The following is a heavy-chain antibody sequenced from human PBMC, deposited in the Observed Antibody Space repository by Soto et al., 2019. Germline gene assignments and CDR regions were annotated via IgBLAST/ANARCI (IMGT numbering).Heavy chain of an antibody. J-gene: IGHJ6*01. V-gene: IGHV5-51*01. D-gene: IGHD3-10*01. CDR1: GYSFTSYW. Sequence: VESLNISCKVSGYSFTSYWIVWVLQMPGKGLEWMGIIYPGDSDTRYSPSFQGQVTISADKSISTAYLQWSSLKASDTAMYYCARRSIVYYGMDVWGQGTTVTVSS. CDR3: ARRSIVYYGMDV. CDR2: IYPGDSDT.